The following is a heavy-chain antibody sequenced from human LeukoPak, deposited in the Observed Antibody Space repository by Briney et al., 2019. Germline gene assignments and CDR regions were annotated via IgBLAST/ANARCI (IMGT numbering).Heavy chain of an antibody. Sequence: GASVKVSCKASGYTFTGYYMHWVRQAPGQGLEWMGWINPNSGGTNYAQKFQGWVTMTRDTPISTAYMELSRLRSDDTAVYYCARSGTAPYYYYGMDVWGKGTTVTVSS. V-gene: IGHV1-2*04. D-gene: IGHD3-3*01. J-gene: IGHJ6*04. CDR2: INPNSGGT. CDR1: GYTFTGYY. CDR3: ARSGTAPYYYYGMDV.